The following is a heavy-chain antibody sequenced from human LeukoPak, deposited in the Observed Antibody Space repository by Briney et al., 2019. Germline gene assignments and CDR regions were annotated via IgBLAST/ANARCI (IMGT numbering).Heavy chain of an antibody. Sequence: GASVKVSCKASGYTFTSYDINWVRQATGQGLEWMGIINPSGGSTSYAQKFQGRVTMTRDTSTSTVYMELSSLRSEDTAVYYCARVSVRGVIRYNWFDPWGQGTLVTVSS. V-gene: IGHV1-46*01. CDR3: ARVSVRGVIRYNWFDP. D-gene: IGHD3-10*01. J-gene: IGHJ5*02. CDR1: GYTFTSYD. CDR2: INPSGGST.